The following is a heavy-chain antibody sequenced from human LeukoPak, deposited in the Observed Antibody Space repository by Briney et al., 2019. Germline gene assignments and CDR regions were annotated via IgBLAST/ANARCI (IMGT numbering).Heavy chain of an antibody. CDR2: ISYDGSNK. J-gene: IGHJ4*02. Sequence: PGGSLRLSCAASGFTFSSYAMLWVRQAPGKGLEWVAVISYDGSNKYYADSVKGRFTISRDNSKNTLYLQMNSLRAEDTAVYYCARDPATVVANYWGQGTLVTVSS. CDR3: ARDPATVVANY. CDR1: GFTFSSYA. D-gene: IGHD4-23*01. V-gene: IGHV3-30-3*01.